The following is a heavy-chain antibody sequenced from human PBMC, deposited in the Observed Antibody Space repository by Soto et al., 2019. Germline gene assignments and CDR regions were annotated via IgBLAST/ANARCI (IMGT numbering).Heavy chain of an antibody. CDR2: IYNSGIT. V-gene: IGHV4-30-4*08. Sequence: TLSLTYTVSGGSISITPDYWGFIRQPPGKRLEWIGNIYNSGITYYNPSLESRLAMSVDTSKNQFSLKLTSLTAADTAVYYCATYLLGNFDFWGQGTPVTVSS. CDR3: ATYLLGNFDF. D-gene: IGHD7-27*01. CDR1: GGSISITPDY. J-gene: IGHJ4*02.